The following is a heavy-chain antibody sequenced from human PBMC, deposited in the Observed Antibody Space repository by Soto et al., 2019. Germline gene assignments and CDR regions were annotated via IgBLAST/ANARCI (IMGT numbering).Heavy chain of an antibody. CDR1: GFTFSSYG. CDR2: ISYDGSNK. J-gene: IGHJ4*02. CDR3: AKDRDSSSWPNKCRATNYFDY. Sequence: QVQLVESGGGVVQPGRSLRLSCAASGFTFSSYGMHWVRQAPGKGLEWVAVISYDGSNKYYADYVKGRFTISRDNSKNTMYLQMNSLRAEDTAMYYCAKDRDSSSWPNKCRATNYFDYWGQGTLVTVSS. V-gene: IGHV3-30*18. D-gene: IGHD6-13*01.